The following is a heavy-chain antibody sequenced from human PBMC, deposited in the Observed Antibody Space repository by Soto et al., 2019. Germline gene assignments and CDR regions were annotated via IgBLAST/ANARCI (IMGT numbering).Heavy chain of an antibody. CDR3: TKDTGYLSMDA. D-gene: IGHD6-25*01. V-gene: IGHV3-23*01. CDR1: GFTFNTNA. J-gene: IGHJ6*02. Sequence: PGGSLRLSCAASGFTFNTNAMSWVRQAPGKGLEWVSSISGTGSRTYYADSVKGRFTIARDNSKNTVSLQMNNLRAEDTGLYYCTKDTGYLSMDACGQRTTVTVSS. CDR2: ISGTGSRT.